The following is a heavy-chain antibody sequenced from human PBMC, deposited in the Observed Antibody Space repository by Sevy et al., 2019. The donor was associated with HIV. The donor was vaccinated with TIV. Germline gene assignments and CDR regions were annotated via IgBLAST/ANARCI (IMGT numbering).Heavy chain of an antibody. J-gene: IGHJ6*02. V-gene: IGHV3-30-3*01. CDR2: LSYDGNIK. D-gene: IGHD2-8*01. CDR1: GFTFDTYA. CDR3: ARGRKTTEEWLEELDYYYGLDV. Sequence: GGSLRLSCAASGFTFDTYAMHWVRQAPGKGLEWVAVLSYDGNIKYYADSVKGRFTISRDDSKNTLYLQMNSLRDEDTAIYYCARGRKTTEEWLEELDYYYGLDVWGQGTTVTVSS.